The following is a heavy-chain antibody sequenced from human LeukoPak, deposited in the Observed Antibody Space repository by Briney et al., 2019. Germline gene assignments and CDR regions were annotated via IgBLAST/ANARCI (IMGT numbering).Heavy chain of an antibody. J-gene: IGHJ5*02. D-gene: IGHD3-9*01. V-gene: IGHV3-21*01. CDR3: ARKENILTGYYDH. CDR1: GFTFSSYT. Sequence: AGGSLRLSCAASGFTFSSYTMNWVRQAPGKGLEWVSSISSDSNYIYCADSVKGRFTISRDNAWNSLYLQMNSLRAEDTAVYYCARKENILTGYYDHWGQGTLVTVSS. CDR2: ISSDSNYI.